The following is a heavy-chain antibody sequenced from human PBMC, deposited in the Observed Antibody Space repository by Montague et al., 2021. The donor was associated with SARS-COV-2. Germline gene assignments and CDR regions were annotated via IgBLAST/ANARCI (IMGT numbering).Heavy chain of an antibody. CDR3: ARAPVAHITIFGVVTSFDY. Sequence: SETLSLTSTVSGGSISSYYWGWIRQPAGKGLEWIGYIYYSGSTNXNPSLRSRVTISVDTSKNQFSLKLSSVTAADTAVYYCARAPVAHITIFGVVTSFDYWGQGTLVTVSS. D-gene: IGHD3-3*01. CDR2: IYYSGST. V-gene: IGHV4-59*01. CDR1: GGSISSYY. J-gene: IGHJ4*02.